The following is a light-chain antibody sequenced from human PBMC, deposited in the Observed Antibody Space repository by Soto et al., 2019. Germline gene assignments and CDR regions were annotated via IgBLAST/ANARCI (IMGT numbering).Light chain of an antibody. CDR3: DQKNSYRRT. J-gene: IGKJ1*01. CDR1: QSINSL. V-gene: IGKV1-5*03. CDR2: KAT. Sequence: DIQMTQSPSTMSASVGDRVTITCRASQSINSLLAWYQQKPGKAPKLLIYKATSLESGVPSKFSSSGSGTEFTLTISSLQREEFANYYCDQKNSYRRTFGQGTKVEIK.